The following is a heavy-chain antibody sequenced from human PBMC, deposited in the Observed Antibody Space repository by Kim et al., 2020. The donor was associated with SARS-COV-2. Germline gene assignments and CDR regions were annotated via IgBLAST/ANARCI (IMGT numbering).Heavy chain of an antibody. Sequence: GGSLRLSCEASGFTFTNYWMHWVRQAPGKGLVWFSRINTDGSTANGADSVKGRFTISRDNAKNTVYLQLNSLSAEDTAVYYCARTLTASFDAFDVWGQGTMVTVSS. CDR3: ARTLTASFDAFDV. CDR2: INTDGSTA. CDR1: GFTFTNYW. D-gene: IGHD3-10*01. V-gene: IGHV3-74*01. J-gene: IGHJ3*01.